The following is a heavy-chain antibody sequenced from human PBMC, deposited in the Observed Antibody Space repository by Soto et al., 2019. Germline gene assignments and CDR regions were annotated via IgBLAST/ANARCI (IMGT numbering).Heavy chain of an antibody. Sequence: ASVKVSFKASGGTFISYAISWVRQAPGQGLEWLGWINAYIGNTNYAQKFQGRVTMTTDTSTSTAYMELRSLRSDDTAVYYCARLGYCSSTSCYTYYYYGMDVWGQGTRSPSP. CDR3: ARLGYCSSTSCYTYYYYGMDV. V-gene: IGHV1-18*01. D-gene: IGHD2-2*01. CDR1: GGTFISYA. CDR2: INAYIGNT. J-gene: IGHJ6*02.